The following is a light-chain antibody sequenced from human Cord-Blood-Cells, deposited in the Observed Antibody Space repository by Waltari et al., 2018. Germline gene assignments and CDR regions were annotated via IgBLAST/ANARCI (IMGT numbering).Light chain of an antibody. CDR1: SVDVGSYKL. CDR2: EVS. V-gene: IGLV2-23*02. CDR3: CSYAGSSTWV. Sequence: QSALTQPASVSGSPGHSITISCTRTSVDVGSYKLFSWYQQNPGKAPKLMIYEVSKRPSGVSNRFSGSKSGNTASLTISGLQAEDEADYYCCSYAGSSTWVFGGGTKLTVL. J-gene: IGLJ3*02.